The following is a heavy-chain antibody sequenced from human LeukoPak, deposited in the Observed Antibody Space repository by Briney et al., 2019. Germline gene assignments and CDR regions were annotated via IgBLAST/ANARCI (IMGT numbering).Heavy chain of an antibody. J-gene: IGHJ4*02. CDR1: GGSFSGYY. V-gene: IGHV4-34*01. CDR2: INHSGST. D-gene: IGHD5-24*01. CDR3: ARGYSSWEMATIPYDY. Sequence: SETLSLTCAVYGGSFSGYYWSWIRQPPGKGLEWIGEINHSGSTNYNPSLKSRVTISVDTSKNQFSLKLSSVTAADTAVYYCARGYSSWEMATIPYDYWGQGTLVTVSS.